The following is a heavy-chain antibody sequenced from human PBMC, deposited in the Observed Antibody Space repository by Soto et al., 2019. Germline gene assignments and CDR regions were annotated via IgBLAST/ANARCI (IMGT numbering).Heavy chain of an antibody. Sequence: GXSVKVSCKASGYTFTCYYMHWVRQAPGQGLEWMGWINPNSGGTNYAQKFQGRVTMTRDTSISTAYMELSRLRSDDTAVYYCATIPTYYYDSSAGDYWGQGTLVTVSS. D-gene: IGHD3-22*01. CDR3: ATIPTYYYDSSAGDY. CDR1: GYTFTCYY. V-gene: IGHV1-2*02. CDR2: INPNSGGT. J-gene: IGHJ4*02.